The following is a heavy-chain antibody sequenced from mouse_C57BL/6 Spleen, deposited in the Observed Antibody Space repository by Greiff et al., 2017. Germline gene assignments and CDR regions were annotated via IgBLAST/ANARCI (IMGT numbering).Heavy chain of an antibody. J-gene: IGHJ4*01. CDR3: ARESIYYDYDGYYAMDY. Sequence: EVQRVESEGGLVQPGSSMKLSCTASGFTFSDYYMAWVRQVPEKGLEWVANINYDGSSTYYLDSLKSRFIISRDNAKNILYLQMSSLKSEDTATYYCARESIYYDYDGYYAMDYWGQGTSVTVSS. D-gene: IGHD2-4*01. CDR1: GFTFSDYY. CDR2: INYDGSST. V-gene: IGHV5-16*01.